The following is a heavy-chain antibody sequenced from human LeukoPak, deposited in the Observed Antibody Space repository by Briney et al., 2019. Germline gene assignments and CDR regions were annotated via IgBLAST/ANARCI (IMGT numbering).Heavy chain of an antibody. D-gene: IGHD6-13*01. J-gene: IGHJ4*02. CDR2: MNPNSGST. CDR3: ARMSSSWYEVPDY. CDR1: GYTFTSYD. V-gene: IGHV1-8*01. Sequence: ASVKVSCKASGYTFTSYDINWVRQATGQGLEWMGWMNPNSGSTGYAQKFQGRVTMTRNTSISTAYMELSSLRSEDTAVYYCARMSSSWYEVPDYWGQGTLVTVSS.